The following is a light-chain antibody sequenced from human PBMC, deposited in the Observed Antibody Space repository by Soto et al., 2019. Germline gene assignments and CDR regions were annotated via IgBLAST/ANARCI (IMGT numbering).Light chain of an antibody. Sequence: QSVLTQPACVSGSPGQSITISCTGTSTDVGGYNYVSWYQQHPGKAPKLLISDVSNRPSGVSFRFSGSKSGNTASLTISGLQAEDEADYYCNSYSGGPPLYLFGTGTKLTVL. J-gene: IGLJ1*01. CDR1: STDVGGYNY. CDR2: DVS. V-gene: IGLV2-14*01. CDR3: NSYSGGPPLYL.